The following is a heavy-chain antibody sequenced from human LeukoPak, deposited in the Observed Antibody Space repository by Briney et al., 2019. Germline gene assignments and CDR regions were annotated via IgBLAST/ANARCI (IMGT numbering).Heavy chain of an antibody. D-gene: IGHD3-3*01. CDR3: ARGVTIFGVVTLLFDY. Sequence: ASVKVSCKASGGTFSSYAISWVRQAPGQGLEWMGWINAGNGNTKYSQKFQGRVTITRDTSASTAYMELSSLRSEDTAVYYCARGVTIFGVVTLLFDYWGQGTLVTVSS. CDR2: INAGNGNT. CDR1: GGTFSSYA. J-gene: IGHJ4*02. V-gene: IGHV1-3*01.